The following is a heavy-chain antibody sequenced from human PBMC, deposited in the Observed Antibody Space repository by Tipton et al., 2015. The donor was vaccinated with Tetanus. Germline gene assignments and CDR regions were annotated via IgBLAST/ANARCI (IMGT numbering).Heavy chain of an antibody. CDR1: GGSVSSGSYY. CDR3: ARGVWFGPGPKYYFDY. D-gene: IGHD3-10*01. CDR2: IYTSGST. V-gene: IGHV4-61*02. Sequence: TLSLTCTVSGGSVSSGSYYWSWIRQPAGKGLEWIGRIYTSGSTNYNPSLKSRVTMSVDTSKNQFSLKLSSVTAADTAVYYCARGVWFGPGPKYYFDYWGQGTLVTVSS. J-gene: IGHJ4*02.